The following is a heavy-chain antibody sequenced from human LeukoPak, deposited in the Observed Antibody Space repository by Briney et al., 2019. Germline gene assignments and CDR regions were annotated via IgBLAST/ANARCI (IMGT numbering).Heavy chain of an antibody. Sequence: GGSLRLSCAASGFTFSNYAMSWVRQAPGKGLEWVLVISGSGGTTYYADSVKGRFTISRDNSKNTMYLQMNSLRAEDTAVYYCAKRGGSTATTIDYWGQGTLATVSP. D-gene: IGHD4-17*01. CDR3: AKRGGSTATTIDY. CDR2: ISGSGGTT. CDR1: GFTFSNYA. V-gene: IGHV3-23*01. J-gene: IGHJ4*02.